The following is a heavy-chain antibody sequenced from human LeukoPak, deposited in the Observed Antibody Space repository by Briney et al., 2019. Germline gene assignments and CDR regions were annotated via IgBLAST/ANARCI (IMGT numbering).Heavy chain of an antibody. J-gene: IGHJ5*02. CDR1: GGSISSNIFY. CDR3: ARDNPLPFDP. V-gene: IGHV4-39*07. Sequence: SETLSLTCTVSGGSISSNIFYWVWIRQPPGKGLEWIGSIFYGGTTYYNPSLKSRVTMSLDTSKNQFSLNLRSVTAADTAVYYCARDNPLPFDPWGQGTLVTVSS. CDR2: IFYGGTT.